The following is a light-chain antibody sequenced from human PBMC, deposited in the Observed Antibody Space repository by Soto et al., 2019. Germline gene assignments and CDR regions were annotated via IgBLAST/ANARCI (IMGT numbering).Light chain of an antibody. Sequence: QSVLTQPPSASGTPGQRVTISCSGTSSNIGGDTVNWYYQLPGTAPKVLIYRNNQRPSGVPDRFSGYKSATSASLAISGLQYEDEGDYYYSAWDDSLNSWVFGGGTKVTVL. J-gene: IGLJ3*02. CDR3: SAWDDSLNSWV. CDR1: SSNIGGDT. CDR2: RNN. V-gene: IGLV1-44*01.